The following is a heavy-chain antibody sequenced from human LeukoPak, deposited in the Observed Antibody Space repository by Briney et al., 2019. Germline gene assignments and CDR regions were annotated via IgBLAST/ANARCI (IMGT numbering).Heavy chain of an antibody. CDR1: GYTFTSYY. V-gene: IGHV1-46*01. D-gene: IGHD5-24*01. CDR3: ARTLGGMTVERATGLDL. CDR2: INPSGGST. Sequence: ASVKVSCKASGYTFTSYYMHWVRQAPGQGLEWMGIINPSGGSTNYAQKFQDRVTMTTHTSTSTAYMELRSLTSDDMAVYYCARTLGGMTVERATGLDLWGRGTLVTVSS. J-gene: IGHJ2*01.